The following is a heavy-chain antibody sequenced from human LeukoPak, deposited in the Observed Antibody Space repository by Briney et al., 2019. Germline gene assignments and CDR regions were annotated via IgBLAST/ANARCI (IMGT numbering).Heavy chain of an antibody. Sequence: SETLSLTCTVSGGSVTTSYYWGWIRQPPGKRLEWSGSIYHSGDTYYNPSLNSRATLSVDTSKNQFSLKLRSVITADTAVYYCARYGVTRLGGNFVNWGEGTLGTVSS. CDR3: ARYGVTRLGGNFVN. V-gene: IGHV4-39*01. CDR1: GGSVTTSYY. J-gene: IGHJ4*02. CDR2: IYHSGDT. D-gene: IGHD2/OR15-2a*01.